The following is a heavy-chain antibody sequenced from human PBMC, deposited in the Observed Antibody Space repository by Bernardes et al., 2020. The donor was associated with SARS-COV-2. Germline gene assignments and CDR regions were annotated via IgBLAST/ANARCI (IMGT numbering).Heavy chain of an antibody. CDR1: GFTLSDDH. J-gene: IGHJ2*01. Sequence: GGSLRLSCVVSGFTLSDDHINWIRQAPGKGLEWISYITSNGNSIVYSDSVKGRFTISRDNAENSVYLQMNSLRADDTAVFYCARDYVVGDSLWYFDLWGRGTRVIVSS. D-gene: IGHD2-21*01. CDR3: ARDYVVGDSLWYFDL. V-gene: IGHV3-11*01. CDR2: ITSNGNSI.